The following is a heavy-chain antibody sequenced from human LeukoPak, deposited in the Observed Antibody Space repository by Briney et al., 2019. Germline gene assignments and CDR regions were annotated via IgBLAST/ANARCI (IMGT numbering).Heavy chain of an antibody. CDR3: ATVRAYDYDSSGYYDY. CDR1: GYTLTELS. J-gene: IGHJ4*02. CDR2: FDPEDGET. Sequence: ASVKVSCKVSGYTLTELSMHWVRQAPGKGHEWMGGFDPEDGETIYAQKFQGRVTMTEDTSTDTAYMELSSLRSEDTAVYYCATVRAYDYDSSGYYDYWGQGTLVTVSS. D-gene: IGHD3-22*01. V-gene: IGHV1-24*01.